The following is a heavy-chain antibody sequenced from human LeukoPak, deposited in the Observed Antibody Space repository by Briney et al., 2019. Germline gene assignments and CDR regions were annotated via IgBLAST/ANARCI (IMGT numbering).Heavy chain of an antibody. CDR2: ISWNSGSI. D-gene: IGHD6-19*01. CDR1: GFTFDDYA. Sequence: GGSLRLSCAASGFTFDDYAMHWVRQAPGKGLEWVSGISWNSGSIGYADSVKGRFTISRDNAKNSLYLQMNSLRAEDMALYYCARGYSSGWDGGVGHWGQGTLVTVSS. J-gene: IGHJ4*02. V-gene: IGHV3-9*03. CDR3: ARGYSSGWDGGVGH.